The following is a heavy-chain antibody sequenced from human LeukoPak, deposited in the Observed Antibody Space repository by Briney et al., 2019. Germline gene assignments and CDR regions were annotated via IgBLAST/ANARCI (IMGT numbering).Heavy chain of an antibody. Sequence: SETLSLTCTVSGGSISSCSYYWGWIRQPPGKGLESIGSIYDSRSTYYNPSLKSRVTISVDTSKNQFSLKLSSVTAADTAVYYCARVSEGADFDYWGQGTLVTVSS. CDR2: IYDSRST. CDR1: GGSISSCSYY. CDR3: ARVSEGADFDY. V-gene: IGHV4-39*07. J-gene: IGHJ4*02. D-gene: IGHD4/OR15-4a*01.